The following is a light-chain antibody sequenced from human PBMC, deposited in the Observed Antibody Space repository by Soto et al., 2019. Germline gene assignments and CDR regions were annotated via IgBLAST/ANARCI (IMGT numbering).Light chain of an antibody. J-gene: IGLJ2*01. CDR2: LNSDGSH. CDR3: QPWGSGMVL. Sequence: QAVVTQSPSASASLGASVKLTCTLSSGHSNYAIAWHQQQSEKGPRYLMKLNSDGSHSKGDGIPDRFSGSSSGAERYLTIPAPQSKDGADFSCQPWGSGMVLFGGGPKLPVL. CDR1: SGHSNYA. V-gene: IGLV4-69*01.